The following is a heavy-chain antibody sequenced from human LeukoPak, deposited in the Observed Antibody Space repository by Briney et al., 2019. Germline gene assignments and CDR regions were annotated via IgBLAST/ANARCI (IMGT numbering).Heavy chain of an antibody. V-gene: IGHV3-7*01. CDR1: GFTFSSYW. CDR2: IKQDGSEK. D-gene: IGHD6-6*01. CDR3: ARDSVDSSSYYYYYMGV. J-gene: IGHJ6*03. Sequence: GGSLRLSCAASGFTFSSYWMSWVRQAPGKGLEWVANIKQDGSEKYYVDSVKGRFTISRDNAKNSLYLQMNSLRAEDTAVYYCARDSVDSSSYYYYYMGVWGKGTTVTVSS.